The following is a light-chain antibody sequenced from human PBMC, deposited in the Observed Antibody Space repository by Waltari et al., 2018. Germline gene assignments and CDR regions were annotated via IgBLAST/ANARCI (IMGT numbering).Light chain of an antibody. V-gene: IGKV3-20*01. Sequence: EIVLTQSPGTLPLSPGERAPLSCRASPSVRGSLPWYPQKVGQATRLLIYGASSRATGIPDRYSGSGSGTDFSLTISSLEPEDVAVYYCQHYVRLPATFGQGTKVEIK. J-gene: IGKJ1*01. CDR2: GAS. CDR3: QHYVRLPAT. CDR1: PSVRGS.